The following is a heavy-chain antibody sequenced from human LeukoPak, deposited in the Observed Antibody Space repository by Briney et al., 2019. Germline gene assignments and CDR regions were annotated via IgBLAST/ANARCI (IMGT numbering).Heavy chain of an antibody. Sequence: TGGSLRLSCAASGFTVSSNYMSWVRQAPGKGLEWVSSISASGGSTYYADSVKGRFTISRDNSKNTLYLQMNSLRAEDTAVYYCARDRGINLLDYWGQGTLVTVSS. CDR2: SASGGST. J-gene: IGHJ4*02. V-gene: IGHV3-66*01. D-gene: IGHD3-16*01. CDR3: ARDRGINLLDY. CDR1: GFTVSSNY.